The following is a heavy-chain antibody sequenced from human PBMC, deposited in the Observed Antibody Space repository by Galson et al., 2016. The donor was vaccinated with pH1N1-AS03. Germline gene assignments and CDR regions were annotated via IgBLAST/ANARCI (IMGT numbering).Heavy chain of an antibody. J-gene: IGHJ6*02. CDR1: GFTFSDFD. Sequence: SLGLSCAASGFTFSDFDMHWVRQVSRKGLEWVSGIGSAGDTYYAASVKGRFTISRENAKNSLYLQMSSVTAGDTAVYYCARDPHGLDVWGQGTAVTVSS. CDR2: IGSAGDT. V-gene: IGHV3-13*01. CDR3: ARDPHGLDV.